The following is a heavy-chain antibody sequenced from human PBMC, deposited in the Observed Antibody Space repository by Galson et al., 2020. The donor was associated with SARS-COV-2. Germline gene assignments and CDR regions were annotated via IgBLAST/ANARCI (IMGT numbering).Heavy chain of an antibody. J-gene: IGHJ6*02. V-gene: IGHV4-34*01. Sequence: SETLSLTCAVYGGSFSGYYSSWIRQPPGKGLEWIGEINHSGSTNYNPSLKSRVTISVDTSKNQFSLKLSSLTAADTAVYYCARDTAGTNYYYGMDVWGQGTTVTVSS. CDR3: ARDTAGTNYYYGMDV. CDR1: GGSFSGYY. CDR2: INHSGST. D-gene: IGHD6-19*01.